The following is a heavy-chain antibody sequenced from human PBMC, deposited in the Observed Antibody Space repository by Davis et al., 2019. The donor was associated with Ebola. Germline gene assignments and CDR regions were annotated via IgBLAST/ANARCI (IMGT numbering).Heavy chain of an antibody. CDR2: ISSNGGST. CDR3: APKWLRSDYYYYGMDV. Sequence: GESLKISCAASGFAFSSYAMHWVRQAPGKGLEYVSAISSNGGSTYYANSVKGRFTISRDNSKNTLYLQMGSLRAEDMAVYYCAPKWLRSDYYYYGMDVWGKGTTVTVSS. D-gene: IGHD5-12*01. V-gene: IGHV3-64*01. CDR1: GFAFSSYA. J-gene: IGHJ6*04.